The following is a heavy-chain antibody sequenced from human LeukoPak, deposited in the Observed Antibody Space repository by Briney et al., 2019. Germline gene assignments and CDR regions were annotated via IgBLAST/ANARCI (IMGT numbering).Heavy chain of an antibody. V-gene: IGHV1-8*01. CDR1: GYTFTSYD. CDR3: ARPEQRGYYYGSGINGMDV. J-gene: IGHJ6*02. D-gene: IGHD3-10*01. CDR2: MNPNSGNT. Sequence: ASVKVSCKASGYTFTSYDINWVRQATGQGLEWMGWMNPNSGNTGYAQKFQGRVTMTRNTPISTAYMELSSLRSEDTAVYYCARPEQRGYYYGSGINGMDVWGQGTTVTVSS.